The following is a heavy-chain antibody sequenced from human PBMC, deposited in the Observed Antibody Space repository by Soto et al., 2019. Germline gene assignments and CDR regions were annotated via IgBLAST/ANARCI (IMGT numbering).Heavy chain of an antibody. CDR2: IYHSGST. J-gene: IGHJ5*02. CDR3: ARGYYDSSGYLSPGGFDP. D-gene: IGHD3-22*01. CDR1: GGSISSSNW. Sequence: SETLSLTCAVSGGSISSSNWWSWVRQPPGKGLEWIGEIYHSGSTNYNPSLKSGVTISVDKSKNQFSLKLSSVTAADTAVYYCARGYYDSSGYLSPGGFDPWGQGTLVTVSS. V-gene: IGHV4-4*02.